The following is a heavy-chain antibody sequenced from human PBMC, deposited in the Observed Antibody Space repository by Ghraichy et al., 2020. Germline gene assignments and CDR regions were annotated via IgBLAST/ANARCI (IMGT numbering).Heavy chain of an antibody. CDR3: ASGSSSWPNYYYYGMDV. Sequence: SQTLSLTCAISGDSVSSNSAAWNWIRQSPSRGLEWLGRTYYRSKWYNDYVVSVKSRITINPDTSKNQFSLQLNSVTPEDTAVYYCASGSSSWPNYYYYGMDVWGQGTTVTVSS. D-gene: IGHD6-13*01. CDR1: GDSVSSNSAA. V-gene: IGHV6-1*01. CDR2: TYYRSKWYN. J-gene: IGHJ6*02.